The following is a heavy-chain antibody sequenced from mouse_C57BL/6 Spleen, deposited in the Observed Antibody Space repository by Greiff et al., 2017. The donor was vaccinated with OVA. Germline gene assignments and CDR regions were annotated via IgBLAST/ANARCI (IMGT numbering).Heavy chain of an antibody. CDR3: ARADYYPYFDY. J-gene: IGHJ2*01. D-gene: IGHD1-1*01. Sequence: QVQLQQPGAELVKPGASVKLSCKASGYTFTSYWMHWVKQRPGQGLEWIGMIPPNSGSTNYNEKFKSKATLTVDKSSSTAYMQLSSLTSEDSAVYYGARADYYPYFDYWGQGTTLTVSS. V-gene: IGHV1-64*01. CDR2: IPPNSGST. CDR1: GYTFTSYW.